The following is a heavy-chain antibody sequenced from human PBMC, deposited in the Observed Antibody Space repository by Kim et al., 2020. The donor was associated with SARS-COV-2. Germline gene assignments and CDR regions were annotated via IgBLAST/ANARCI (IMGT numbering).Heavy chain of an antibody. Sequence: SETLSLTCTVSGGSISSSSYYWGWIRQPPGKGLEWIGSIYYSGSTYYNPSLKSRVTISVDTSKNQFSLKLSSVTAADTAIYYCARVRMVGAPRGDFDFWGQGTLVTVSS. CDR1: GGSISSSSYY. D-gene: IGHD1-26*01. CDR2: IYYSGST. V-gene: IGHV4-39*07. CDR3: ARVRMVGAPRGDFDF. J-gene: IGHJ4*02.